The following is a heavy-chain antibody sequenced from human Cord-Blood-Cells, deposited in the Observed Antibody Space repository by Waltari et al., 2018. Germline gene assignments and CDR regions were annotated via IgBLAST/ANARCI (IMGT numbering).Heavy chain of an antibody. Sequence: QVQLQESGPGLVKPSETLSLTCAVSGYSISSGYYWGWIRQPPGKGLEWMGSIYHSGSTYYNPSLKSRVTISVDTSKNQFSLKLSSVTAADTAVYYCARDSGSYDYWGQGTLVTVSS. V-gene: IGHV4-38-2*02. J-gene: IGHJ4*02. CDR2: IYHSGST. CDR1: GYSISSGYY. CDR3: ARDSGSYDY. D-gene: IGHD1-26*01.